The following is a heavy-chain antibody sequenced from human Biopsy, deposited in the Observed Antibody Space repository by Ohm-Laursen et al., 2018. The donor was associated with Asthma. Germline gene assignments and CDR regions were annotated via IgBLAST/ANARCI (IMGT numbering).Heavy chain of an antibody. D-gene: IGHD6-6*01. CDR3: ARGDWYGSASNGY. V-gene: IGHV3-30*03. J-gene: IGHJ4*02. CDR2: LSYNGNNK. CDR1: GFILSNYD. Sequence: SLRISCAASGFILSNYDMHWVRQAPGKGLEWVAVLSYNGNNKYYADSVRGRFTISRDNSENTLYLQMNSLRVEDTAVYYCARGDWYGSASNGYWGQGTLATVSA.